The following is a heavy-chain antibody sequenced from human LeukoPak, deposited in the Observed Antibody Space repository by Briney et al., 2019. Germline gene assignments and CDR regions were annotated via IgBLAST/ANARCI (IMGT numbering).Heavy chain of an antibody. V-gene: IGHV3-20*04. CDR2: INWNGVST. CDR1: GFTFDDYG. J-gene: IGHJ4*02. D-gene: IGHD2-21*02. CDR3: ARADHIVVVTATYFDY. Sequence: GGSLRLSCAASGFTFDDYGMTWVRQGPGKGLEWVSGINWNGVSTGYADSVKGRFTISRDNAKNSLYLQMNSLRVKDTALYYCARADHIVVVTATYFDYWGQGTLVTVSS.